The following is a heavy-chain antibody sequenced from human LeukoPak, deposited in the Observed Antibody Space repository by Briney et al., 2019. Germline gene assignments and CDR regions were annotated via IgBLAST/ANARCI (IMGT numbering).Heavy chain of an antibody. D-gene: IGHD6-13*01. CDR2: ISYDGSNK. J-gene: IGHJ3*02. CDR3: AKVVAAGVDAFDI. CDR1: XFTFXSXX. V-gene: IGHV3-30*18. Sequence: XXXAAXXFTFXSXXMHWVRXAPGKXLEXXAVISYDGSNKYYADSVKGRFTISRDNSKNTLYLQMNSLRAEDTAVYYCAKVVAAGVDAFDIWGQGTMVTVSS.